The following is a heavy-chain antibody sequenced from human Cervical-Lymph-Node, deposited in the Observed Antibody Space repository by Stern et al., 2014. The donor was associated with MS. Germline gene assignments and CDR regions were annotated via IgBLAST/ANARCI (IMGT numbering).Heavy chain of an antibody. J-gene: IGHJ3*01. D-gene: IGHD6-19*01. CDR2: AYPPGRT. V-gene: IGHV4-4*07. Sequence: QVQLQESGPGLVKPSETLSLSCSVSGGSISPNYWSWVRQAPGKGLEWLGHAYPPGRTDYNPSLKTRVTISVDLAKNTFSLNLTSVTAADTAIYFCTRKGVAVRDAFDVWGQGTMAIVSS. CDR3: TRKGVAVRDAFDV. CDR1: GGSISPNY.